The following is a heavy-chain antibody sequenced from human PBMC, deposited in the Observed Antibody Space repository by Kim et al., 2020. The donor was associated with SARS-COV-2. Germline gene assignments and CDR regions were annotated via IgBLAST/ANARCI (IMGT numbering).Heavy chain of an antibody. D-gene: IGHD6-6*01. V-gene: IGHV3-23*01. CDR3: AKGKTGSSYSRSDY. Sequence: YADSVKGRFTSSRDNSKNTLYLQENSLRAAEPAIYYCAKGKTGSSYSRSDYWGQGTLVTVSS. J-gene: IGHJ4*02.